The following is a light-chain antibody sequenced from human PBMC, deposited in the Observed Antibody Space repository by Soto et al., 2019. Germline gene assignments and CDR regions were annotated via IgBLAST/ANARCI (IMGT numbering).Light chain of an antibody. CDR1: QSFSSD. J-gene: IGKJ1*01. CDR3: QQKRA. V-gene: IGKV1-5*01. Sequence: DIQMTQSPSTLSASVGDRVTITCRASQSFSSDLAWYQQKPGKAPTLLISDASNLQSGIPSRFSGSGSGTEFTLSISSLQPDDFGTYYCQQKRAFGQGTKVEIK. CDR2: DAS.